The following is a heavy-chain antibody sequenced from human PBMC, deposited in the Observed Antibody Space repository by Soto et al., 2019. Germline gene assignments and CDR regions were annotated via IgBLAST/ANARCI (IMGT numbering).Heavy chain of an antibody. Sequence: QVQLVESGGGVVQPGRSLRLSCAASGFTFSSYGMHWVRQAPGKGLEWVAVISYDGSNKYYADSVKGRFTISRDNSKNTLYLQMNSLRAEDTAVYYCASYGYYYFGYWGQGTLVTVSS. J-gene: IGHJ4*02. CDR1: GFTFSSYG. CDR2: ISYDGSNK. D-gene: IGHD4-17*01. V-gene: IGHV3-30*03. CDR3: ASYGYYYFGY.